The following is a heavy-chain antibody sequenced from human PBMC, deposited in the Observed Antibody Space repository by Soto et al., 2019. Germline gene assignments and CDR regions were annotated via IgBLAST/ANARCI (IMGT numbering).Heavy chain of an antibody. CDR3: AKDKRFLDF. J-gene: IGHJ4*02. D-gene: IGHD3-3*01. V-gene: IGHV3-23*01. Sequence: PGGSLRLSCAASGFTFSSYAMSWVRQAPGKGLEWVSAISGSGGSTYYADSVKGRFSISRDSSKNSLYLQMNSLRAEDSAVYYCAKDKRFLDFWGQGTLVTVSS. CDR1: GFTFSSYA. CDR2: ISGSGGST.